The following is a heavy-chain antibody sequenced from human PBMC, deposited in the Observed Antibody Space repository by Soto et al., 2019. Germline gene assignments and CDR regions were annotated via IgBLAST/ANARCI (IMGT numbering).Heavy chain of an antibody. CDR3: ARHIHNQGFEYYFDS. J-gene: IGHJ4*02. V-gene: IGHV4-39*01. Sequence: SETLSLTCNASGGSITSSGSAWGWIRQSPGKGLEWIGTIDYSGNIYYIPSLKSRITISVDTSKNQISLKLSSVTAADTAVYYCARHIHNQGFEYYFDSWGQGTLVTISS. CDR1: GGSITSSGSA. CDR2: IDYSGNI. D-gene: IGHD1-1*01.